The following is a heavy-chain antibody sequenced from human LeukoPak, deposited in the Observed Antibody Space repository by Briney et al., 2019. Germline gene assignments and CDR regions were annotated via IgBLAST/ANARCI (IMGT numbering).Heavy chain of an antibody. CDR3: ATSSQWELLVGYFDY. CDR2: FDPEDGET. Sequence: ASVKVSCKVSGYTLTELSMHWVRQAPGKGLEWMGGFDPEDGETIYAQKFQGRVTMTEDISTDTANMELSSLRSEDTAVYYCATSSQWELLVGYFDYWGQGTLVTVSS. J-gene: IGHJ4*02. V-gene: IGHV1-24*01. CDR1: GYTLTELS. D-gene: IGHD1-26*01.